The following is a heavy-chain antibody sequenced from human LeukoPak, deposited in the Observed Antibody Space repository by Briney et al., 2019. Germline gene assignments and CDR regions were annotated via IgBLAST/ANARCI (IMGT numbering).Heavy chain of an antibody. CDR3: ARETYYYDSSGGGILDY. CDR2: ISYDGSNK. J-gene: IGHJ4*02. V-gene: IGHV3-30*04. Sequence: GGSLRLSCAASGFTFRSYAMHWVRQAPGKGLEWVAVISYDGSNKYYADSVKGRFTISRDNSKNTLYLQMNSLRAEDTAVYYCARETYYYDSSGGGILDYWGQGTLVTVSS. D-gene: IGHD3-22*01. CDR1: GFTFRSYA.